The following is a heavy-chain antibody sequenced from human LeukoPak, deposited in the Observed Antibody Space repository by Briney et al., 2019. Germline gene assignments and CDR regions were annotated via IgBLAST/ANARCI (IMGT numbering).Heavy chain of an antibody. V-gene: IGHV1-69*06. J-gene: IGHJ6*04. D-gene: IGHD2-15*01. Sequence: ASVTVSCKASGGTFSSYTISWVRQAPGQGVEWMGGIIPLFGTPDYAQKFQDRLTITADKSSSTAYMELSSLRSEDTAVYYCASATLRCSGGSCYEMDVWGKGTTVTVSS. CDR2: IIPLFGTP. CDR3: ASATLRCSGGSCYEMDV. CDR1: GGTFSSYT.